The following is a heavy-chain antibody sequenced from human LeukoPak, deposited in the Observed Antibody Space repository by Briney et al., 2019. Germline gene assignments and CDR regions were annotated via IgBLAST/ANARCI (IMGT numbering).Heavy chain of an antibody. D-gene: IGHD2-8*01. J-gene: IGHJ4*02. Sequence: PSETLSLTCTVSGGSIGIYYWSWIRQPAGKGLEWIGRIYNSGRTKYSPSLESRVTMSIDTSKSQFSLKLSSVSAADTAVYYCARVAMYEFFFDYWGQGTLVTVSS. CDR3: ARVAMYEFFFDY. CDR1: GGSIGIYY. V-gene: IGHV4-4*07. CDR2: IYNSGRT.